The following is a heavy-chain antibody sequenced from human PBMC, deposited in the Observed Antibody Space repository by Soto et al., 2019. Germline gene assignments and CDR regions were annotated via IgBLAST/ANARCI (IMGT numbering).Heavy chain of an antibody. CDR3: ARDYYGSGSPNY. Sequence: SETLSLTCAVYGGSFSGYYWSWFRQPPGKGLEWIGEINHSGSTNYNPSLKSRVTISVDTSKNQFSLKLSSVTAADTAVYYCARDYYGSGSPNYWGQGTLVTVS. D-gene: IGHD3-10*01. V-gene: IGHV4-34*01. CDR1: GGSFSGYY. CDR2: INHSGST. J-gene: IGHJ4*02.